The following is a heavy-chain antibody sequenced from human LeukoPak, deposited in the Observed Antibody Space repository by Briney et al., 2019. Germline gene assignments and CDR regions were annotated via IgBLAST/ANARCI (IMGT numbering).Heavy chain of an antibody. Sequence: ASVTVSCKASGYTFTDYYMHWVRQAPGQGLEWMGWINPNSGGTNYAQKFQGRVTMTRDTSISTAYMDLSSVRSDDTAVYYCAREFAYDFLTGYYTPHDYWGQGTLITVSS. V-gene: IGHV1-2*02. D-gene: IGHD3-9*01. J-gene: IGHJ4*02. CDR1: GYTFTDYY. CDR3: AREFAYDFLTGYYTPHDY. CDR2: INPNSGGT.